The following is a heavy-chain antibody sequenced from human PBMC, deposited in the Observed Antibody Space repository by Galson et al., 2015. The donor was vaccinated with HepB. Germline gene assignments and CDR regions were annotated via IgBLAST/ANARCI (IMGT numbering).Heavy chain of an antibody. D-gene: IGHD4-17*01. Sequence: PALVKPTQTLTLTCTFSGFSLRTSGVSVSWIRQPPGKALEWLARIDWDDDKYYSTSLKTRLTVSKDTSKNQVVLTMTNMDPMDTATYYCARIVSAYGDPPGAFDLWGQGRMVTVSA. J-gene: IGHJ3*01. CDR3: ARIVSAYGDPPGAFDL. V-gene: IGHV2-70*11. CDR2: IDWDDDK. CDR1: GFSLRTSGVS.